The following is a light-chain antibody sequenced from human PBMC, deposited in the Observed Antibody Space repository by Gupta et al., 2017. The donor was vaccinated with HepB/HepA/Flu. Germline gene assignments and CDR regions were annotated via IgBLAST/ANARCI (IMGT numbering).Light chain of an antibody. Sequence: DIVMTQSPLSLPVTPGEPASISCRSSQSLLYSNGHNYLDWHLQKPGQSPQILIYLGSKRCYGLPDRFSGSASGTDFTLTISMGAADDVVVYYCRQCLPTALTFGEGTLMEIK. J-gene: IGKJ5*01. CDR1: QSLLYSNGHNY. CDR2: LGS. CDR3: RQCLPTALT. V-gene: IGKV2-28*01.